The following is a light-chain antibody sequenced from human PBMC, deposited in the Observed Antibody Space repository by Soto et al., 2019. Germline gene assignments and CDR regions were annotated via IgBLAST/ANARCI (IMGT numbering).Light chain of an antibody. V-gene: IGKV1-39*01. Sequence: DIQMTQSPSSLSASVGDRVTLTCRASQSISKYLNWYQVKSGKGPKLLIYGTSTLQSGVPSRFNGSGSGTHFTLTISNLQPEDFTVYYCQQGYSPLLTFGGGNRVEIK. CDR3: QQGYSPLLT. CDR1: QSISKY. CDR2: GTS. J-gene: IGKJ4*01.